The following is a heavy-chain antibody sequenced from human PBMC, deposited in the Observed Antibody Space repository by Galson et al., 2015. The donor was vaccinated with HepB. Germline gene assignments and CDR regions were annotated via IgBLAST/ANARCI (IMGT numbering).Heavy chain of an antibody. CDR3: ARGSITMVRGVIGAWFDP. V-gene: IGHV1-2*02. J-gene: IGHJ5*02. CDR1: GYTFTGYY. D-gene: IGHD3-10*01. Sequence: SVKVSCKASGYTFTGYYMHWVRQAPGQGLEWMGWINPNGGGTNYAQKFQGRVTMTRDTSISTAYMELSRLRSDDTAVYYCARGSITMVRGVIGAWFDPWGQGTLVTVSS. CDR2: INPNGGGT.